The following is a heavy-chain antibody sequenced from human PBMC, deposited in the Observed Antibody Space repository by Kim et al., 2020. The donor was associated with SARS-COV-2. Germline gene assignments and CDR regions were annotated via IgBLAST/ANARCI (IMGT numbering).Heavy chain of an antibody. J-gene: IGHJ6*01. CDR1: GYSFTNSW. CDR3: ARLWRASEYNTSGGMDV. CDR2: IYPGDSEI. D-gene: IGHD1-1*01. V-gene: IGHV5-51*01. Sequence: GESLKISCEASGYSFTNSWIGWVRQMPGKGLEWMGIIYPGDSEIRFSPSLRGHVTIPADRSTTTAYLPWNSLKASDTAMYYCARLWRASEYNTSGGMDVWGQGTAVSVSS.